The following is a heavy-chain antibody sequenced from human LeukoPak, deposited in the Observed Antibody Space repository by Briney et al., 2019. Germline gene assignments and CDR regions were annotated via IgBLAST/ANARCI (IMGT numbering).Heavy chain of an antibody. CDR3: ARWDYGGNAVSWVRYYGMDV. CDR1: GFTVSSNY. J-gene: IGHJ6*02. V-gene: IGHV3-66*01. Sequence: GGSLRLSCAASGFTVSSNYMSWVRQAPGKGLEWVSVIYSVGGVNYAASVKGRFTISRDNSKNTLYLQMNSLRAEDTAVYYCARWDYGGNAVSWVRYYGMDVWGQGTTLTV. D-gene: IGHD4-23*01. CDR2: IYSVGGV.